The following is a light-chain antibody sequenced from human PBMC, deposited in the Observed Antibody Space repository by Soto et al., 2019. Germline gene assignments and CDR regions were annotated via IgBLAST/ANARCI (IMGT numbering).Light chain of an antibody. J-gene: IGLJ2*01. V-gene: IGLV1-44*01. Sequence: QSVLTQPPSASGTPGQRVTISCSGSSSNIGSNTVNWYQQLPGTAPKLLIYSNNQRPSGAPDRFSGSKSGTSASLAISGLQSEDEADYYCAAWDDSLKGPVFGGGTKLTVL. CDR1: SSNIGSNT. CDR3: AAWDDSLKGPV. CDR2: SNN.